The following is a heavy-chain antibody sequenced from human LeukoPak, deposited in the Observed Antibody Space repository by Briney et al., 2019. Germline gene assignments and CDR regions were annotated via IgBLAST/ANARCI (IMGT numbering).Heavy chain of an antibody. J-gene: IGHJ5*02. CDR3: ARQKYYDILTGYNWFDP. Sequence: SETLSLTCTVSGGSISSSSYYWGWLRQPPGKGLEWIGSIYYSGSTYYNPSLKSRVTISVDTSKNQFSLKLSSVTAADTAVYYCARQKYYDILTGYNWFDPWGQGTLVTVSS. CDR2: IYYSGST. D-gene: IGHD3-9*01. CDR1: GGSISSSSYY. V-gene: IGHV4-39*01.